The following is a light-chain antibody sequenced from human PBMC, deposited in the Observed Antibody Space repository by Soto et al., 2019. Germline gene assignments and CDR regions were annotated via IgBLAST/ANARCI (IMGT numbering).Light chain of an antibody. V-gene: IGLV2-14*01. Sequence: QSALTQPASVSGSPGQSITISCTGTSSDVGGYNYVSWYQQHPGKAPKLMIYEVSNRPSGVSNRFSGSKSGNTASLTISGHQAEDEADYYCSLYTSSSTLVFGGGTKLTVL. CDR3: SLYTSSSTLV. J-gene: IGLJ2*01. CDR1: SSDVGGYNY. CDR2: EVS.